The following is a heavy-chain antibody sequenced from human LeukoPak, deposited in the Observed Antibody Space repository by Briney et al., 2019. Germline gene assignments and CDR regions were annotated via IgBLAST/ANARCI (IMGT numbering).Heavy chain of an antibody. CDR1: GGSFSGYY. V-gene: IGHV4-34*01. Sequence: SETLSLTCAVYGGSFSGYYWSWIRQPPGKGLEWIGEINHSGSTNYNPSLKSRVTISVDTSKNQFSLKLSSVTAADTAVYYCARVPGATVTTSPTFDYWGQGTLVTVSS. CDR3: ARVPGATVTTSPTFDY. J-gene: IGHJ4*02. CDR2: INHSGST. D-gene: IGHD4-17*01.